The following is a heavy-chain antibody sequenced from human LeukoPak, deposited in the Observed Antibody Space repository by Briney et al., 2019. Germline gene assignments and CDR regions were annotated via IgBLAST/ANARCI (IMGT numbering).Heavy chain of an antibody. CDR2: INPNSGGT. CDR1: GYTFTGYY. D-gene: IGHD6-19*01. Sequence: EASVKVSCKASGYTFTGYYMHWVRQAPGQGLEWMGWINPNSGGTNYAQKFQGRVTMTRDTSISTAYMELSRLRSDDTAVYYCASSVMDSSGWYWFDPWGQGTLVTVPS. V-gene: IGHV1-2*02. CDR3: ASSVMDSSGWYWFDP. J-gene: IGHJ5*02.